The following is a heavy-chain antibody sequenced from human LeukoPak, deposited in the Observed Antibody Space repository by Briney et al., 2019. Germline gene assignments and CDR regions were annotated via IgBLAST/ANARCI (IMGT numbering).Heavy chain of an antibody. J-gene: IGHJ4*02. V-gene: IGHV3-15*01. CDR2: IKTNTDGGTT. Sequence: PGRSLRLSCAASGFNFRSYAMHWVRQAPGKGLEWVGRIKTNTDGGTTDYAAPVKGRFSISDDDSKNTLYLQMNSLKTEDTAVYYCTTTLVHSGYWGQGTLVTVSS. D-gene: IGHD2-21*01. CDR1: GFNFRSYA. CDR3: TTTLVHSGY.